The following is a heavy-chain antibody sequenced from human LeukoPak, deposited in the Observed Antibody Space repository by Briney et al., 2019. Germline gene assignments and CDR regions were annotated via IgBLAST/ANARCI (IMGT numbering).Heavy chain of an antibody. V-gene: IGHV1-8*03. CDR3: ARGRHSSSWYTPLSYYMDV. CDR2: MNPNSGNT. J-gene: IGHJ6*03. Sequence: AASVKVSCKASGYTFTSYGINWVRQATGQGLEWMGWMNPNSGNTGYAQKFQGRVTITRNTSISTAYMELSSLRSEDTAVYYCARGRHSSSWYTPLSYYMDVWGKGTTVTVSS. CDR1: GYTFTSYG. D-gene: IGHD6-13*01.